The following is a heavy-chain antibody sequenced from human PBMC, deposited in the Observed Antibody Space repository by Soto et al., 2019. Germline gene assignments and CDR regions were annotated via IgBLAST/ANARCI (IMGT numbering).Heavy chain of an antibody. V-gene: IGHV3-49*04. Sequence: VQLVESGGGLVQPGRSLRLSCTASGFTFGDYTMSWVRQAPGKGREWGGFIRSKVYGGTTIYAASVKGRFTISRDDFRSIVYLQMTGLKSGDTAVYYCTRESQWLTQAYGVDAGGQGTTVTVSS. CDR2: IRSKVYGGTT. D-gene: IGHD6-19*01. CDR3: TRESQWLTQAYGVDA. J-gene: IGHJ6*02. CDR1: GFTFGDYT.